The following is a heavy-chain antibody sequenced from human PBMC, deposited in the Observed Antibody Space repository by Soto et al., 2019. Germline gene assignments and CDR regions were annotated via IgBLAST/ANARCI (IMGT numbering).Heavy chain of an antibody. D-gene: IGHD2-15*01. CDR1: GFTFSSYG. V-gene: IGHV3-33*01. CDR2: IWYDGSNK. Sequence: QVQLVESGGGVVQPGRSLRLSCAASGFTFSSYGMHWDRQPPGKGLEWVAVIWYDGSNKYYADSVKGRFTISRDNSKNTLYLQMNSLRAEDTAVYYCARDRGGPPLRYYYGMDVWGQGTTVTVSS. J-gene: IGHJ6*02. CDR3: ARDRGGPPLRYYYGMDV.